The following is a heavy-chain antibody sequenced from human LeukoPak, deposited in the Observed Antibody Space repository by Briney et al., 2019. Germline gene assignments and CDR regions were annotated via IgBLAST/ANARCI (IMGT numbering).Heavy chain of an antibody. V-gene: IGHV4-59*01. CDR2: VHYSGST. CDR3: AREGYYDSTGYYYHDAFDI. CDR1: GGSISSYF. D-gene: IGHD3-22*01. J-gene: IGHJ3*02. Sequence: PSETLSLTCTVSGGSISSYFWSWIRQPPGKGLEWIGYVHYSGSTNYNPSLRSRVALSVDTSKNQVSLKLSSVTAADTAVYYCAREGYYDSTGYYYHDAFDIWGQGTMVTVSS.